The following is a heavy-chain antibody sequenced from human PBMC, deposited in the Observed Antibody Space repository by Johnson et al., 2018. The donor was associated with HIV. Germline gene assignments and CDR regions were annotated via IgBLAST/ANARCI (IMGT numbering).Heavy chain of an antibody. V-gene: IGHV3-66*01. D-gene: IGHD5/OR15-5a*01. CDR1: GFTVSSNY. J-gene: IGHJ3*02. Sequence: EVQLVESGGGLVQPGGSLRISCAGSGFTVSSNYMTWVRQAPGKGLEWVSVIYSGGSTYYADSVKGRFTISRDNSKNTLHLQMNSLRGEDTAVYYCARLSKGGFDAFDIWGQGTMVTVSS. CDR2: IYSGGST. CDR3: ARLSKGGFDAFDI.